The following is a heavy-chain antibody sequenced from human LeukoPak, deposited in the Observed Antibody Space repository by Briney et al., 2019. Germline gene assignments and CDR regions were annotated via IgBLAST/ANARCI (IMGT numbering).Heavy chain of an antibody. CDR3: ASGSYYFDY. V-gene: IGHV4-59*08. CDR2: IYYSGST. CDR1: GGSIRSYY. Sequence: SETLSLTCTVSGGSIRSYYWSWMRQPPGQGLEWIGYIYYSGSTKYNPSLKSRATISVDTSKNQFSLKLRSVTAADTAVYYCASGSYYFDYWGQGTLVTVSS. D-gene: IGHD1-26*01. J-gene: IGHJ4*02.